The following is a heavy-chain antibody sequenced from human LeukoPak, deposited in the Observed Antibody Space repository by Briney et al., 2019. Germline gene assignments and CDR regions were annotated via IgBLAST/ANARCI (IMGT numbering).Heavy chain of an antibody. Sequence: ASVKVSCKASGYTFTSYDINWVRQATGQGLEWMGWINPNSGGTNYAQRFQGRVTMTRDTSISTAYMELSSLRSDDTAVYYCARGPPGVLRFLDWNSPLDYWGQGTLVTVSS. CDR2: INPNSGGT. CDR3: ARGPPGVLRFLDWNSPLDY. J-gene: IGHJ4*02. V-gene: IGHV1-2*02. CDR1: GYTFTSYD. D-gene: IGHD3-3*01.